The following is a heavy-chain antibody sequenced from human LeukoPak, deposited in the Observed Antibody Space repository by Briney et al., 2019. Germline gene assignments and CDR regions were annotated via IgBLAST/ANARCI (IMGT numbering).Heavy chain of an antibody. D-gene: IGHD6-6*01. CDR1: GYTFTNYD. Sequence: ASVKVSCKASGYTFTNYDITWVRQAPGQGLEWMGWTNTHNGKTEYAHKVQGRVTMTTDTSTSTAYMELRSLRSEDTAVYYCAREGSSSSTFDFWGQGTLVTVPS. CDR2: TNTHNGKT. CDR3: AREGSSSSTFDF. J-gene: IGHJ4*02. V-gene: IGHV1-18*01.